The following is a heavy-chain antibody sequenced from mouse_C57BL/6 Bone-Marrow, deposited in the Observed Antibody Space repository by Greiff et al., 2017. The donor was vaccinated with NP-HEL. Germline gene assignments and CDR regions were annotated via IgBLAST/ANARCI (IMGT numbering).Heavy chain of an antibody. Sequence: VQLQQSGPELVKPGDSVKISCKASGYSFTGYFMNWVMQSHGKSLEWIGRINPYNGDTFYNQKFKGKATVTVDKSSSTAHMELRSLTSEDSAVYYCARNTPFDYWGQGTTLTVSS. J-gene: IGHJ2*01. V-gene: IGHV1-20*01. CDR1: GYSFTGYF. CDR3: ARNTPFDY. D-gene: IGHD5-1-1*01. CDR2: INPYNGDT.